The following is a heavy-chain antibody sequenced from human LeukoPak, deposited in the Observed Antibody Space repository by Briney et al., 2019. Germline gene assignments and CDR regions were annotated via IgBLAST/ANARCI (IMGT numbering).Heavy chain of an antibody. CDR3: AQGGSEIYYFYHGMDV. Sequence: GGSLRLSCAASGFTFNNYAIHWVRQAPGKGLQWVTLISDDGINKYYADSVRGRFTISRDNSKNTLYLQMNSLRSDDTAVYYCAQGGSEIYYFYHGMDVWGRGTTVTVSS. J-gene: IGHJ6*02. D-gene: IGHD3-10*01. V-gene: IGHV3-30*04. CDR1: GFTFNNYA. CDR2: ISDDGINK.